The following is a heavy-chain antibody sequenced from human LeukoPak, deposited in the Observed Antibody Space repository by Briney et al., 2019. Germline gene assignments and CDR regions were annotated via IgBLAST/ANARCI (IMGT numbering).Heavy chain of an antibody. CDR1: GYTFTGYY. V-gene: IGHV1-2*02. J-gene: IGHJ6*02. Sequence: ASVKVSCKASGYTFTGYYMHWVRQAPGQGLEWMGWINPKSGGTNYAQKFQGRVTMTRDTSISTAYMELSRLRSDDTAVYYCARVDTRVTTFYYYYGMDVWGQGTTVTVSS. CDR2: INPKSGGT. D-gene: IGHD4-11*01. CDR3: ARVDTRVTTFYYYYGMDV.